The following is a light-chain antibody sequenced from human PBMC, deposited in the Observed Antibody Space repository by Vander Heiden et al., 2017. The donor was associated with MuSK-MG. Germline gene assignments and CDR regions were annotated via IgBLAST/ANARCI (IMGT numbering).Light chain of an antibody. J-gene: IGLJ2*01. V-gene: IGLV1-44*01. Sequence: QSVLTQPPSASGTPGPRVTISCSGSSSNIGSNTVNWYQQLPGTAPKLLIYSNNQRPSGVPDRFSGSKSGTSASPAISGLQSEDEADYYCAARDDSRNVVVFGGGTKLTVL. CDR2: SNN. CDR1: SSNIGSNT. CDR3: AARDDSRNVVV.